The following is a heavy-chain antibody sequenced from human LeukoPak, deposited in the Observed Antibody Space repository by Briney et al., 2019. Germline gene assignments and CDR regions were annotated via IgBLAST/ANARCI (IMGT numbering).Heavy chain of an antibody. Sequence: GGSLRLSCAASGFAFRSFDMSWVRQAPGKGLEWVSSLSGSGDTTYYADSVKGRFTISRDNSNDTLYLQMNSLRAEDTALYYCAKDRSLTLPTFERSGYYYYWGQGTLVIVSS. V-gene: IGHV3-23*01. CDR2: LSGSGDTT. CDR3: AKDRSLTLPTFERSGYYYY. J-gene: IGHJ4*02. CDR1: GFAFRSFD. D-gene: IGHD3-22*01.